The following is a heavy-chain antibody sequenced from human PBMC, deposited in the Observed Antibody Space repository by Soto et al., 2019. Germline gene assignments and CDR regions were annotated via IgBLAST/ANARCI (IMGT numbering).Heavy chain of an antibody. CDR1: GFTFSDNY. V-gene: IGHV3-11*01. J-gene: IGHJ4*02. CDR3: ARESLIVY. Sequence: QVQLVESGGGWVKPGGSLRLSCAASGFTFSDNYMSWIRQAPGKGLGCVSYISSSGNAMYYADSVKGRFTISRDNAKKCLYLQMNSLRAEYTAVYYCARESLIVYWGQGALVTVSS. CDR2: ISSSGNAM. D-gene: IGHD2-8*01.